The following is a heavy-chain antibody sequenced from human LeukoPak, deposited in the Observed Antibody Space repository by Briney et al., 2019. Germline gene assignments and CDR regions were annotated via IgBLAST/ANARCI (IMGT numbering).Heavy chain of an antibody. V-gene: IGHV3-7*01. CDR3: SRNSGWYRLDY. J-gene: IGHJ4*02. CDR1: GFTFTTYW. Sequence: GGSLRLSCTASGFTFTTYWMTWVRQSPGKGLEWVANIKEDGSEKGYVDSVKGRFTISRDNAKNSLYLQMNSLRVDDTAMYYCSRNSGWYRLDYWDQGTLVTVPS. CDR2: IKEDGSEK. D-gene: IGHD6-19*01.